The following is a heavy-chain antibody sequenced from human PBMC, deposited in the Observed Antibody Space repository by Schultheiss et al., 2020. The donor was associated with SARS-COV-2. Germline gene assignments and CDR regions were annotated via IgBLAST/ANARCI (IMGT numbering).Heavy chain of an antibody. V-gene: IGHV4-34*01. Sequence: SETLSLTCAVYGGSFSGYYWSWIRQPPGKGLEWIGEINHSGSTNYNPSLKSRVTISVDTSKNQFSLKLSSVTAADTAVYYCARLDSVSRDFAYWGQGTLVTVSS. J-gene: IGHJ4*02. CDR2: INHSGST. D-gene: IGHD3-10*01. CDR3: ARLDSVSRDFAY. CDR1: GGSFSGYY.